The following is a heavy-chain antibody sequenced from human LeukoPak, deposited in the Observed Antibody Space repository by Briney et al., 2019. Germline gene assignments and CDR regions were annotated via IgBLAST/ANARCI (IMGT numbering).Heavy chain of an antibody. CDR2: ISALNGNR. CDR3: ARADYCSSTSCYNSYMDV. CDR1: GYTFTTYG. Sequence: ASVKVSCKASGYTFTTYGISWVRQAPGQGLEWMGWISALNGNRNYAQKLQGRVTMTTDTSTSTAYMELRSLRSDDTAVYYCARADYCSSTSCYNSYMDVWGKGTTVTVSS. D-gene: IGHD2-2*02. V-gene: IGHV1-18*01. J-gene: IGHJ6*03.